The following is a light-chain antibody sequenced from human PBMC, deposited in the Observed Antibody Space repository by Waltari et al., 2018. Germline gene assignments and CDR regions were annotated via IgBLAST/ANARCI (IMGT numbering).Light chain of an antibody. CDR2: DAS. J-gene: IGKJ2*01. Sequence: ELVLTQSPVTLSLSPGERAPLSCRASQSVRSNLAWYQQKPGQAPSLLIYDASTRATGIPARFSGSGSGTDFTLTISSLEPEDFALYYCQQRSNWPHTFGQGTKVEI. V-gene: IGKV3-11*01. CDR1: QSVRSN. CDR3: QQRSNWPHT.